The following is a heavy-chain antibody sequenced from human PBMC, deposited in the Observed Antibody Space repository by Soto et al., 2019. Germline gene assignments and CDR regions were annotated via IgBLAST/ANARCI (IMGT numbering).Heavy chain of an antibody. J-gene: IGHJ4*02. CDR1: DGSISNFY. Sequence: PSETLSLTCTVSDGSISNFYWSWIRQAPGKGLEWIGYNSFSGNTNYNPSLKSRFSISVDPSKNHFSLNLTSVTAAATAVYSCARAPMVLTRSYFDSWGQGTPVTVSS. CDR3: ARAPMVLTRSYFDS. D-gene: IGHD3-22*01. CDR2: NSFSGNT. V-gene: IGHV4-59*01.